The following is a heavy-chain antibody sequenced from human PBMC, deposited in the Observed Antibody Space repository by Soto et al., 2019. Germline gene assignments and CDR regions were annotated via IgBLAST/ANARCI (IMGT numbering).Heavy chain of an antibody. D-gene: IGHD3-22*01. J-gene: IGHJ5*02. CDR2: IYYSGST. Sequence: SETLSLTCTVSGGSISSYYWSWIRQPPGKGLEWIGYIYYSGSTNYNPSLKSRVTISVDTSKNQFSLKLSSVTAADTAVYYCARDQDYYDSSGYGNWFDPWGQGTQVTVSS. CDR1: GGSISSYY. V-gene: IGHV4-59*01. CDR3: ARDQDYYDSSGYGNWFDP.